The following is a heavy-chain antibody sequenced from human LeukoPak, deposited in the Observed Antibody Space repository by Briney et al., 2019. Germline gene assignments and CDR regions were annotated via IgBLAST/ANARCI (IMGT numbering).Heavy chain of an antibody. CDR3: ARHSRAYSSTSGTFEY. J-gene: IGHJ4*02. V-gene: IGHV4-59*08. Sequence: PSDTLSLTCTVSGDSISDYYWSWIRHPPGKGLEWFGYIYYTGGTKYYPSLERRVTISIDTTKNHLYLKLSSVTAADTAIYYSARHSRAYSSTSGTFEYWGQGTLVTASS. D-gene: IGHD2-2*01. CDR1: GDSISDYY. CDR2: IYYTGGT.